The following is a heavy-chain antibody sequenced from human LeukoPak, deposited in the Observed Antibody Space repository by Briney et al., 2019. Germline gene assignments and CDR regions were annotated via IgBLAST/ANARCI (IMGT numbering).Heavy chain of an antibody. V-gene: IGHV3-7*01. CDR2: IKQDGSVK. D-gene: IGHD2-15*01. Sequence: GGSLRLSCAASGFTFNNSWMNLVRQAPGKGLEWVANIKQDGSVKQYVDSVKGRFTIFRDNAKNSLYLQMNSLRVDDTAVYYCTGERVESAFDIWGQGTLVTVSS. J-gene: IGHJ3*02. CDR1: GFTFNNSW. CDR3: TGERVESAFDI.